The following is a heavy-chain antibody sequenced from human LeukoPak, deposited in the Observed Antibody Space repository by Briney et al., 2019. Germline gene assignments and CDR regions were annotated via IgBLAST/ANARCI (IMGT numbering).Heavy chain of an antibody. CDR1: GFPFSSYS. CDR3: ARSLYSSGWKRGYYFDY. CDR2: ISSSSSYI. V-gene: IGHV3-21*01. Sequence: GGSLRPSCAASGFPFSSYSMNWVRQAPGKGLEWVSSISSSSSYIYYADSVKGRFTISRDNAKNSLYLQMNSLRAGDTAVYYCARSLYSSGWKRGYYFDYWGQGTLVTVSS. D-gene: IGHD6-19*01. J-gene: IGHJ4*02.